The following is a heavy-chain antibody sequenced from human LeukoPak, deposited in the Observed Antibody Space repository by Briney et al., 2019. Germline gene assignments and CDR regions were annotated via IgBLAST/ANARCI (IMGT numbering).Heavy chain of an antibody. CDR2: ISYDGSNK. V-gene: IGHV3-30*18. CDR3: AKEGMYSSSWSPRGHYYYGMDV. J-gene: IGHJ6*02. Sequence: GRSLRLSCAASGFTFSSYGMHWVRQAPGKGLEWVAVISYDGSNKYYADSVKGRFTTSRDNSKNTLYLQMNSLRAEDTAVYYCAKEGMYSSSWSPRGHYYYGMDVWGQGTTVTVSS. CDR1: GFTFSSYG. D-gene: IGHD6-13*01.